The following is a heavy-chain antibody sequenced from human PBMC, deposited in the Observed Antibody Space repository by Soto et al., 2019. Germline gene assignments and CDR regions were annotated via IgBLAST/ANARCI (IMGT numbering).Heavy chain of an antibody. CDR2: IYYSGST. CDR3: ARQNYGYNWFDP. D-gene: IGHD4-17*01. CDR1: GGSISSSSYY. J-gene: IGHJ5*02. Sequence: PSETLSLTCTVSGGSISSSSYYWGWIRQPPGKGLEWIGSIYYSGSTYYNPSLKSRVTISVDTSKNQFSLKLSSVTAADTAVYYCARQNYGYNWFDPWGQGTLVTVS. V-gene: IGHV4-39*01.